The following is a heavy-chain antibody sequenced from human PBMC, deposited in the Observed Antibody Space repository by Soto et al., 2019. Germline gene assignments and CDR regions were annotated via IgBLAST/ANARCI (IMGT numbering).Heavy chain of an antibody. Sequence: GGSLRLSCAASGFTFSSYAMSWVRQAPGKGLEWVSAISGSGGSTYYADSVKGRFTISRDNSKNTLYLQMNSLRAEDTAVYYCAKDTTVTIFGVVSGYYYMDVWGKGTTVTVSS. CDR1: GFTFSSYA. J-gene: IGHJ6*03. D-gene: IGHD3-3*01. CDR2: ISGSGGST. V-gene: IGHV3-23*01. CDR3: AKDTTVTIFGVVSGYYYMDV.